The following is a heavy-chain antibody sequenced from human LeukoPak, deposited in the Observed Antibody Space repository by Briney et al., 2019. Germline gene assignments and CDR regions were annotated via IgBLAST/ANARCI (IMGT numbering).Heavy chain of an antibody. J-gene: IGHJ6*02. CDR1: GFTFSSYW. Sequence: GGSLRLSCAASGFTFSSYWMSWVRQAPGKGLEWVANIKQDGSEKYYVDSVKGRFTISRDNAKNSLYLQMNSLRAEDTAVYYCARGLRIQLWLRSGMDVWGQGTTVTVSS. V-gene: IGHV3-7*01. D-gene: IGHD5-18*01. CDR2: IKQDGSEK. CDR3: ARGLRIQLWLRSGMDV.